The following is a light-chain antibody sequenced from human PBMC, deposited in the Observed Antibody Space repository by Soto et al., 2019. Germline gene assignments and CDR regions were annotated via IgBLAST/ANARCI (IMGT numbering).Light chain of an antibody. V-gene: IGLV2-11*01. CDR1: SSDVGGYNF. Sequence: QSALTQPRSVSGSHGQSVTIPCTGTSSDVGGYNFVSWFQQHPGKAPKLMIYDVSKRPSGVPDRFSGSKSGNTASLTISGLQAEDEADYYCCSYAGSYTWVFGTGTKVTVL. CDR2: DVS. CDR3: CSYAGSYTWV. J-gene: IGLJ1*01.